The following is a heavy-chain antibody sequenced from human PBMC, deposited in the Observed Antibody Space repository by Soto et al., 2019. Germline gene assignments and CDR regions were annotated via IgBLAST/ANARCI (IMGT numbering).Heavy chain of an antibody. CDR3: AREGAGTSGAFDI. Sequence: SVKVSCKASGGTFSSYAISWVRQAPGQGLEWMGGIIPIFGTANYAQKFQGRVTITADESTSTAYMELRSLRSDDTAVYYCAREGAGTSGAFDIWGQGTMVTVSS. CDR1: GGTFSSYA. D-gene: IGHD6-19*01. CDR2: IIPIFGTA. V-gene: IGHV1-69*13. J-gene: IGHJ3*02.